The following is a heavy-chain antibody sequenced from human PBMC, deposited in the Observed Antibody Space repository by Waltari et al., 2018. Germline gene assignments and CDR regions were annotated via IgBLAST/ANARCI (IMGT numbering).Heavy chain of an antibody. D-gene: IGHD3-16*02. V-gene: IGHV3-9*01. CDR1: GFLLEDYS. CDR3: TKEEVGGGSYRASPLTG. Sequence: EVQLVESGGGLGQPGGSLTRSCTTSGFLLEDYSIHWVRQRPGKGLEWVAGISWNSGNIGYADSVKGRFSISRDNGRSAVYLQLNSLRLEDTALYYCTKEEVGGGSYRASPLTGWGQGTLVSVSS. J-gene: IGHJ4*02. CDR2: ISWNSGNI.